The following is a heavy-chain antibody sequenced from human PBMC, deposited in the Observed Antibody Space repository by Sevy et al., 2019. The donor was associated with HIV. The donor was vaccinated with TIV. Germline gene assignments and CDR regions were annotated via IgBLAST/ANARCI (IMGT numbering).Heavy chain of an antibody. Sequence: SETLSLTCAVSGYSISSGYYWGWIRQPPGKGLEWIGSVYHFGSTYYNPSLKSRVTFSVDTSKNRFSLKLYSVTVADTAVYYCARVSWVGAAMDFDYWGRGTLVTVSS. CDR1: GYSISSGYY. V-gene: IGHV4-38-2*01. J-gene: IGHJ4*02. D-gene: IGHD2-15*01. CDR2: VYHFGST. CDR3: ARVSWVGAAMDFDY.